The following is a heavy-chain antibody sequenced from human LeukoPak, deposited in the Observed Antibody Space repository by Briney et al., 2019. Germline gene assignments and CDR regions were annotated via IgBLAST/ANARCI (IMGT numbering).Heavy chain of an antibody. D-gene: IGHD3-10*01. CDR3: ATTTIMVRGAIDY. Sequence: GGSLRLSCAASGFTFSSYRMNWVRQAPGKGLEWVSSISSSSSYIYYADSVKGRFTISRDNAKSSLYLQMNSLRAEDTAVYYCATTTIMVRGAIDYWGQGTLVTVSS. J-gene: IGHJ4*02. CDR1: GFTFSSYR. V-gene: IGHV3-21*01. CDR2: ISSSSSYI.